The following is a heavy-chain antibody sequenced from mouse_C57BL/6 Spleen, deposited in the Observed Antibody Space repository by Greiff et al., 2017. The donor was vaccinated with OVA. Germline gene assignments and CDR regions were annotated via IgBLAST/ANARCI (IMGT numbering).Heavy chain of an antibody. CDR2: INPGSGGT. CDR1: GYAFTNYL. CDR3: ARLGVAFDV. D-gene: IGHD1-1*02. Sequence: VQLQQSGAELVRPGTSVKVSCKASGYAFTNYLIEWVKQRPGQGLEWIGVINPGSGGTNYNEKFKGKATLTADKSSSTAYMQLSSLTSEDSAVYFCARLGVAFDVWGTGTTVTVSS. J-gene: IGHJ1*03. V-gene: IGHV1-54*01.